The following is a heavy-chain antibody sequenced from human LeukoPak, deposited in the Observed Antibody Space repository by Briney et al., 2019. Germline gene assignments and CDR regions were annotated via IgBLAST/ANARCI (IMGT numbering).Heavy chain of an antibody. CDR3: ARENYDSSGYYYVEEYFDL. V-gene: IGHV4-4*07. CDR2: IYTSGST. Sequence: PSETLSLTCAVYGGSFSGYYWSWIRQPAGKGLEWIGRIYTSGSTNYNPSLKSRVTISVDTSKNQFSLKLSSVTAADTAVYYCARENYDSSGYYYVEEYFDLWGRGTLVTVSS. J-gene: IGHJ2*01. CDR1: GGSFSGYY. D-gene: IGHD3-22*01.